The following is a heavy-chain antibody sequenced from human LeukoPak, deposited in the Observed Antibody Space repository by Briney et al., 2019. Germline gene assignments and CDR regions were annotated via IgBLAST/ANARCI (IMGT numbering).Heavy chain of an antibody. J-gene: IGHJ4*02. CDR3: ARDTRPYDTSGYYYFDY. D-gene: IGHD3-22*01. CDR2: IYSDGTT. CDR1: GASTTSYY. V-gene: IGHV4-59*01. Sequence: SETLSLTCSVSGASTTSYYWNWIRQAPGKGLEWIGYIYSDGTTSYSPSLRSRVTISIDTSRNQFSLKLSSVTAADAAVYYCARDTRPYDTSGYYYFDYRGQGALVTVSS.